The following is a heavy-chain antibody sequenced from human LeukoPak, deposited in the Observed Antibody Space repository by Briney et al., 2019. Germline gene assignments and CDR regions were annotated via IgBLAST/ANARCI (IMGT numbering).Heavy chain of an antibody. CDR3: VREFYSGKYWGVDY. CDR1: GFTFSNNR. J-gene: IGHJ4*02. CDR2: IYSDGNT. D-gene: IGHD1-26*01. V-gene: IGHV3-53*01. Sequence: PGGSLRLSCAASGFTFSNNRLSWVRQAPGMGLEWVSTIYSDGNTYYPDSVKGRFTISRDGSKNTLYLQLNSLRTEDTAIYYCVREFYSGKYWGVDYWGQGTLVTVSS.